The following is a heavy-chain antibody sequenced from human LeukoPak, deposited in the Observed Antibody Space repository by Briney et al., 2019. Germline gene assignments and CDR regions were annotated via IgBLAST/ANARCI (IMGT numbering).Heavy chain of an antibody. D-gene: IGHD3-22*01. J-gene: IGHJ4*02. V-gene: IGHV3-30-3*01. Sequence: PGGSLRLSCAASGFTFSYYTMHWVRQAPGKGLEWVAVISYDESNKYYADSVKGRFTISRDNSKNTLYLQMNSLRAEDTAVYYCARVLNYYDSSGYYFSYWGQGTLVTVSS. CDR1: GFTFSYYT. CDR3: ARVLNYYDSSGYYFSY. CDR2: ISYDESNK.